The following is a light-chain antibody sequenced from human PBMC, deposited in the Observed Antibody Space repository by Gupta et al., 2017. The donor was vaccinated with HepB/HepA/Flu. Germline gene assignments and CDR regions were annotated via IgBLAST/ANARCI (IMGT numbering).Light chain of an antibody. CDR3: QQYKNWPSDT. CDR2: AAS. CDR1: QSVTSN. V-gene: IGKV3-15*01. Sequence: EIVMTQSPATLSLSPGERATLSCRASQSVTSNLAWYQHKPGQAPRLLIYAASTRATGIPARFSGSGSGTEVTLTSSSLQFEEFAVYYCQQYKNWPSDTFGQGTQLEIK. J-gene: IGKJ2*01.